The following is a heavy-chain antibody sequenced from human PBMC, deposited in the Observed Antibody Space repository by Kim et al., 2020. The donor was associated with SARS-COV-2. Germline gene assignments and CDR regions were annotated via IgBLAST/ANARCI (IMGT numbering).Heavy chain of an antibody. CDR3: ARNISIFTDPRGYYYAMDV. D-gene: IGHD2-8*02. CDR1: GYTFTTNW. V-gene: IGHV5-51*01. Sequence: GESLKISCKGSGYTFTTNWIGWVRQMPGKGLEWLGIIYPGDSDTGYSPSLQGQVTISADKSINTAFLQWSSLKASDTAIYYCARNISIFTDPRGYYYAMDVWGQGTTVTVSS. J-gene: IGHJ6*02. CDR2: IYPGDSDT.